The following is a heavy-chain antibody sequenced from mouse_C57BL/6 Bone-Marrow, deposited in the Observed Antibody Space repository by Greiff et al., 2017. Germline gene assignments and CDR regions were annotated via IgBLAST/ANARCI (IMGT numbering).Heavy chain of an antibody. CDR1: GYTFTSYW. CDR3: ARFYYDYDLDY. Sequence: QVQLKQSGAELVKPGASVKMSCKASGYTFTSYWITWVKQRPGQGLEWIGDIYPGSGSTNYNEKFKSKATLTVDTSSSTAYMQLSSLTSEDSAVYYCARFYYDYDLDYWGQGTTLTVSS. J-gene: IGHJ2*01. D-gene: IGHD2-4*01. CDR2: IYPGSGST. V-gene: IGHV1-55*01.